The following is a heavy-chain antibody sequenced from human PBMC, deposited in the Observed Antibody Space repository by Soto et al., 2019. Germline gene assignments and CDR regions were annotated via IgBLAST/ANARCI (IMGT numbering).Heavy chain of an antibody. D-gene: IGHD1-7*01. J-gene: IGHJ3*02. CDR3: SKRRELAGDAFDI. V-gene: IGHV2-5*02. CDR1: GFSLSTSAVG. CDR2: IYWDDDK. Sequence: QITLKESGPTLVKPTQTLTLTCTFSGFSLSTSAVGVGWIRQPPGKALEWLALIYWDDDKRYSPSLKSRLTSPKDTPKNQGALTITNMASVATATYYCSKRRELAGDAFDIWGQGKMVAVS.